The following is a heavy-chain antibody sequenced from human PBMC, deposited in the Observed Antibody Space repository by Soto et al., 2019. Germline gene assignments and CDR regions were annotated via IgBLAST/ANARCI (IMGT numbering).Heavy chain of an antibody. CDR1: GFIFSDYA. Sequence: GGSLRLSCVASGFIFSDYAMHWARQAPGKGLEWVALISPAGTNQYYADSAKGRFTISRDNSKNTLYLQMNSLRPEDTGLYYCARENSRIAPRLFQHWGHGTLVTVSS. V-gene: IGHV3-30-3*01. D-gene: IGHD6-6*01. CDR3: ARENSRIAPRLFQH. CDR2: ISPAGTNQ. J-gene: IGHJ1*01.